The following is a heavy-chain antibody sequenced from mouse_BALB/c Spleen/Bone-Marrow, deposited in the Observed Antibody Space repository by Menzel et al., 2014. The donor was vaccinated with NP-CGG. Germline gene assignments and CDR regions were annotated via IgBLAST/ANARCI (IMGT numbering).Heavy chain of an antibody. J-gene: IGHJ2*01. CDR2: FYPGSGSI. CDR3: ARHEGGGFLDY. D-gene: IGHD1-1*02. CDR1: GYTFTEYI. Sequence: LVESGAGLVKPGASVKLSCKASGYTFTEYIIHWVKQRSGQGLEWIGWFYPGSGSIKYNEKFKDKATLTADKSSSPVYMEVSRLTSEDSAVYFCARHEGGGFLDYWGQGTTLTVSS. V-gene: IGHV1-62-2*01.